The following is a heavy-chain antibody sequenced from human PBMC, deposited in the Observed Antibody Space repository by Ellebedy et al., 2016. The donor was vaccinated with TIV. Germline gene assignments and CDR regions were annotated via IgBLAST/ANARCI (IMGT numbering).Heavy chain of an antibody. D-gene: IGHD6-19*01. CDR1: GGSISSSSYH. CDR3: ARSGGWYTPYDY. CDR2: VHHSGNT. J-gene: IGHJ4*02. V-gene: IGHV4-39*07. Sequence: MPSETLSLTCTVSGGSISSSSYHWGWIRQSPGKGLEWFGSVHHSGNTVYSPSLKSRVTMSVDTSKSQFSLRLNSVTAADTAVYYCARSGGWYTPYDYWGQGTLVTVSS.